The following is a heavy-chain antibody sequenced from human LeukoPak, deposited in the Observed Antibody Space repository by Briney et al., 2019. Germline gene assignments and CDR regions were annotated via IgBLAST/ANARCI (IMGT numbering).Heavy chain of an antibody. D-gene: IGHD3-10*01. V-gene: IGHV3-30*18. Sequence: GGSLRLSCAASGFTLSSCGMHWVRQAPGKALEWVAVITYDGITIYFDDSVKGRFTISRDTSKSMLYLQMNSLRPEDTAVYYCVKEQSSGNYRTADFWGQGTLVTVSS. CDR3: VKEQSSGNYRTADF. J-gene: IGHJ4*02. CDR2: ITYDGITI. CDR1: GFTLSSCG.